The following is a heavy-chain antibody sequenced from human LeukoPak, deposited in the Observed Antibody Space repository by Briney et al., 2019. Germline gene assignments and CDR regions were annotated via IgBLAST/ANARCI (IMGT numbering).Heavy chain of an antibody. CDR3: KRKHRGAYFFDS. D-gene: IGHD1-26*01. CDR2: IIPIFGTA. Sequence: GASVTVSCKASGGTFISYAISWVRQAPGQGLEWMGGIIPIFGTANYAQKFQGRVTITADESTSTAYMELSSLRSEDTAVYYCKRKHRGAYFFDSWGQGTLVTVSS. CDR1: GGTFISYA. V-gene: IGHV1-69*13. J-gene: IGHJ4*02.